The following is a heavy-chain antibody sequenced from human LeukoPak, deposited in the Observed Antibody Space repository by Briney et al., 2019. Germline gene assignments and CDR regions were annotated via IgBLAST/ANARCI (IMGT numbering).Heavy chain of an antibody. V-gene: IGHV3-74*01. CDR1: GFTFSSYW. Sequence: GGSLRLSCAAFGFTFSSYWMHWVRQTPEKGLVWVSRINNHGSATNYADSVKGRFTVSRDNAQNTLYLQMSSLRAEDTAVYYCARSAFYGGTGYYYDYWGQGALVTVSS. J-gene: IGHJ4*02. CDR2: INNHGSAT. CDR3: ARSAFYGGTGYYYDY. D-gene: IGHD3-22*01.